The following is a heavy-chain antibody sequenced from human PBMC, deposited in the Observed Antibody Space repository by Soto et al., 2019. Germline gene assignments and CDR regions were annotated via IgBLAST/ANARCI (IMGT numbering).Heavy chain of an antibody. V-gene: IGHV4-30-4*01. Sequence: QVQLQESGPGLVKPSQTLSLTCTVSGGSISSGDYYWSWIRQPPGKGLEWIGYIYYSGSTYYHPSLKSRVTISVDTSKNQFSLKLSSVTAADTAVYYCARGPNLYGDHRYFDLWGRGTLVTVSS. CDR1: GGSISSGDYY. J-gene: IGHJ2*01. CDR2: IYYSGST. CDR3: ARGPNLYGDHRYFDL. D-gene: IGHD4-17*01.